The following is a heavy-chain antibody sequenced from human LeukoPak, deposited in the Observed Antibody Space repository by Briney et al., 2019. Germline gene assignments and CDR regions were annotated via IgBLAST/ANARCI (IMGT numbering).Heavy chain of an antibody. CDR3: ARALPSDLGYIFDV. J-gene: IGHJ3*01. V-gene: IGHV4-59*01. CDR1: GGSISSYS. Sequence: SETLSLTCTVSGGSISSYSWSWIRQSPGKGLEWIGYVYYNGYTNYNPSLKTRVTISLDTSKNQFSLKLTSVTAADTAVYYCARALPSDLGYIFDVWGQGTKVTVSS. CDR2: VYYNGYT. D-gene: IGHD5-12*01.